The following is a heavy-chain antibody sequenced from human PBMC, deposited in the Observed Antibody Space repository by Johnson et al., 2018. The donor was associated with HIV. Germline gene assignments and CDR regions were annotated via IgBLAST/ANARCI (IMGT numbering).Heavy chain of an antibody. CDR2: ISGSGGST. V-gene: IGHV3-23*04. CDR3: AKGALIVGPRKNAFDI. J-gene: IGHJ3*02. Sequence: VQLVESGGGVVRPGGSLRLSCAASGFTFDDYGMSWVRQAPGRGLEWVSAISGSGGSTYYADSVKGRFTISRDNSKNTLYLQMNSLRAEDTAVYYCAKGALIVGPRKNAFDIWGQGTMVTVSS. CDR1: GFTFDDYG. D-gene: IGHD1-26*01.